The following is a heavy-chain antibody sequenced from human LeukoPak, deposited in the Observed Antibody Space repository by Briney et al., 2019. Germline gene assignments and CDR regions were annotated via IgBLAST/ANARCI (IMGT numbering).Heavy chain of an antibody. CDR1: GFTFSRSN. CDR2: INQDGSEE. Sequence: GGSLRLSCATSGFTFSRSNMNWVRQAPGKGLEWVANINQDGSEEYYVDSVRGRFTISRDNAKNSLYLQMNSLRAEDTAVYYCARPYDSNRDHSGYGYWGRGTLVTVSS. V-gene: IGHV3-7*01. CDR3: ARPYDSNRDHSGYGY. J-gene: IGHJ4*02. D-gene: IGHD5-12*01.